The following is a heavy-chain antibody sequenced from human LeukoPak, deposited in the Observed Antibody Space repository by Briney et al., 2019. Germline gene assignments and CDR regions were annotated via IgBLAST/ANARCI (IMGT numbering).Heavy chain of an antibody. CDR3: ARARWYYDSSGYYYVDAFDI. D-gene: IGHD3-22*01. J-gene: IGHJ3*02. V-gene: IGHV4-34*01. Sequence: SETLSLTCAVYGGSFGGYYWSWIRQPPGKGLEWIGEINHSGSTNYNPSLKSRVTISVDTSKNQFSLKLSSVTAADTAVYYCARARWYYDSSGYYYVDAFDIWGQGTMVTVSS. CDR1: GGSFGGYY. CDR2: INHSGST.